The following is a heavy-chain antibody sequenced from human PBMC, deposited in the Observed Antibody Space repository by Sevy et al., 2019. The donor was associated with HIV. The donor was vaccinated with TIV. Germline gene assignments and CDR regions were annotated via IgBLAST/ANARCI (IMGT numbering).Heavy chain of an antibody. CDR3: ARAGGWGNINHSNQILDI. V-gene: IGHV3-7*01. CDR2: IDQDGSDK. D-gene: IGHD3-16*01. J-gene: IGHJ3*02. CDR1: ELIFTGYW. Sequence: GGSLRLSCAASELIFTGYWMNWVRQAPGKGLEWVANIDQDGSDKRYVDSVRGRFTISRDNANNFLYLQMSSLRADDTAVYYCARAGGWGNINHSNQILDIWGHGTKVTVSS.